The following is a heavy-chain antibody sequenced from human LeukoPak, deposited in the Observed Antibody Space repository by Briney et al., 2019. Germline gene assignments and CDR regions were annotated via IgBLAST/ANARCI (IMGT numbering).Heavy chain of an antibody. CDR3: AKGIFGSSGYRPFDY. J-gene: IGHJ4*02. D-gene: IGHD3-22*01. Sequence: GGSLRLSCAASGFTFSSYAMSWVRQAPVKGLEWVSAISGSGGSTYYADSVKGRFTISRDNSKNTLYLQMNSLRAEDTAVYYCAKGIFGSSGYRPFDYWGQGTLVTVSS. CDR1: GFTFSSYA. CDR2: ISGSGGST. V-gene: IGHV3-23*01.